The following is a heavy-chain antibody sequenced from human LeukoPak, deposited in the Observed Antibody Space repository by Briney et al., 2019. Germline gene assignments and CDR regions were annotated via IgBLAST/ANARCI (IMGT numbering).Heavy chain of an antibody. Sequence: PSETLSLTCTVSGGSISSYYWSWIRQPPGKGLEWIGYIYYSGSTNYNPSLKSRVTISVDTSKNQFSLKLSSVTAADTAVYYCAMTGIAVAGAFDYWGQGTLVTVSS. D-gene: IGHD6-19*01. CDR3: AMTGIAVAGAFDY. J-gene: IGHJ4*02. CDR1: GGSISSYY. CDR2: IYYSGST. V-gene: IGHV4-59*08.